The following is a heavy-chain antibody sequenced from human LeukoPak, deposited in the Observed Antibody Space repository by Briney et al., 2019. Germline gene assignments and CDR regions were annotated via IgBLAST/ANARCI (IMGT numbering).Heavy chain of an antibody. CDR1: GYTFTNYG. Sequence: SVKVSCKTSGYTFTNYGISWVRQAPGQGLEWMGGIIPIFGTANYAQKFQGRVTITTDESTSTAYMELSSLRSEDTAVYYCARDSYYYDSSGYYSDAFDIWGQGTMVTVSS. J-gene: IGHJ3*02. V-gene: IGHV1-69*05. D-gene: IGHD3-22*01. CDR2: IIPIFGTA. CDR3: ARDSYYYDSSGYYSDAFDI.